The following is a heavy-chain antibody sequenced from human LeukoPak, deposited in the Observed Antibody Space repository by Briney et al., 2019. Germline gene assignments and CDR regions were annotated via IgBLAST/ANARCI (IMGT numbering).Heavy chain of an antibody. CDR2: IYSGGST. CDR1: GFTVSSNY. CDR3: ARDLSNWFDP. Sequence: GGSLRLSCAASGFTVSSNYMSWARQAPGKGLEWVSVIYSGGSTYYADSVKGRFTISRDNSKNTLYLQMNSLRAEDTAVYYCARDLSNWFDPWGQGTLVTVSS. J-gene: IGHJ5*02. V-gene: IGHV3-53*01.